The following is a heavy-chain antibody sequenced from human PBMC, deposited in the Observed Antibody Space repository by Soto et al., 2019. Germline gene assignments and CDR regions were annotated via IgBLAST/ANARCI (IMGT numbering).Heavy chain of an antibody. CDR1: GGSISSYY. Sequence: QVQLQESGPGLVKPSATLSLTCTVSGGSISSYYWNWIRQPPGKGLEWIGYIYYSGSTHYNPSLKSRVTLTLDTSKNQSSLKLNSVTAADTAVYYCARSHLNYDFWSGSTRFDYWGQGTLVTVSS. CDR2: IYYSGST. D-gene: IGHD3-3*01. CDR3: ARSHLNYDFWSGSTRFDY. J-gene: IGHJ4*02. V-gene: IGHV4-59*08.